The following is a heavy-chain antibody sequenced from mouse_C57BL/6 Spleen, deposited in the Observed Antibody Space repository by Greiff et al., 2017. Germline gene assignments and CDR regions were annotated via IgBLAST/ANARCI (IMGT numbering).Heavy chain of an antibody. CDR1: GYTFTSYW. CDR2: IYPSDSET. J-gene: IGHJ2*01. V-gene: IGHV1-61*01. Sequence: VQLQQPGAELVRPGSSVKLSCKASGYTFTSYWMDWVKQRPGQGLEWIGNIYPSDSETHYNQKFKDKATLTVDKSSSTAYMQLNSLTSEDSAVSYYARRTGHFDYWGQGTTLTVSS. CDR3: ARRTGHFDY. D-gene: IGHD4-1*01.